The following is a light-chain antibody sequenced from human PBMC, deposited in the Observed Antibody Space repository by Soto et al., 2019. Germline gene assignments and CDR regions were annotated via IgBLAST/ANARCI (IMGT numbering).Light chain of an antibody. J-gene: IGLJ2*01. V-gene: IGLV2-8*01. CDR2: QVT. CDR1: NSDIGAYNY. Sequence: QSALTQPPSASGSPGQSVTISCTGTNSDIGAYNYVSWYRQYPDKAPKLLVYQVTKRPSGVPDRFSGSKSGNTAALTVSGLPAEDEAVYYCSSYAGSLVVFGGGTKLTVL. CDR3: SSYAGSLVV.